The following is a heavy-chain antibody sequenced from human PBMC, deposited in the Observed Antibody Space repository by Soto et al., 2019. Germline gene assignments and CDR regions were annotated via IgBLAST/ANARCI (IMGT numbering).Heavy chain of an antibody. CDR3: ARVDYDSSGYVLDY. CDR2: ISSNGGST. V-gene: IGHV3-64*01. CDR1: GFTFSSYA. J-gene: IGHJ4*02. D-gene: IGHD3-22*01. Sequence: PGGSLRLSCAASGFTFSSYAMHWVRQAPGKGLEYVSAISSNGGSTYCANSVKGRFTISRDNSKNTLYLQMGSLRAEDMAVYYCARVDYDSSGYVLDYWGQGTLVTVSS.